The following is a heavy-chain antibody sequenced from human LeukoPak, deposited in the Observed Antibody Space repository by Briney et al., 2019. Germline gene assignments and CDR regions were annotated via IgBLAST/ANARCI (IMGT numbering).Heavy chain of an antibody. D-gene: IGHD1-26*01. Sequence: GGSLRLSCAASGLTVSSNYMSWVRQAPGKGLEWVSVIYGGGSTYYADSVKGRFTISRDNSRNTLYLQMNSLRAEDTAVYYCAREASGSYFANWGQGTLVTVSS. J-gene: IGHJ4*02. V-gene: IGHV3-53*01. CDR1: GLTVSSNY. CDR2: IYGGGST. CDR3: AREASGSYFAN.